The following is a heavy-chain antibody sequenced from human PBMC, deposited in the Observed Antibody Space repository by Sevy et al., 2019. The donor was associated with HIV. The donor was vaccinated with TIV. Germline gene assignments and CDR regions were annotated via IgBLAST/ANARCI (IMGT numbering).Heavy chain of an antibody. J-gene: IGHJ6*02. CDR1: GFILRNYV. D-gene: IGHD3-10*01. CDR3: ARDQAGPSDDYYYYYGMDL. Sequence: GGSLRLSCAASGFILRNYVMHWVRQAPGKGLEWVAAVSFDGSDKFYADSVKGRFTISRDNSKNRLYLQTNSLRAEDPAVYYCARDQAGPSDDYYYYYGMDLWGQGTTVTVSS. CDR2: VSFDGSDK. V-gene: IGHV3-30-3*01.